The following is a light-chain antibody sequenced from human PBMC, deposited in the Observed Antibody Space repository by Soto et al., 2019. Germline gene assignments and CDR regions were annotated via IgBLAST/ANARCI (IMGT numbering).Light chain of an antibody. CDR2: EGS. Sequence: QSVLTQPASVSGSPGQSITISCTGTSSDVGSYNLVSWYQQHPGKAPKLMIYEGSKRPSGVSNRFSGSKSGNTASLTISGLQAEDEADYYCCSYAGSSTPNWVFGGGTKVTVL. CDR3: CSYAGSSTPNWV. CDR1: SSDVGSYNL. J-gene: IGLJ3*02. V-gene: IGLV2-23*01.